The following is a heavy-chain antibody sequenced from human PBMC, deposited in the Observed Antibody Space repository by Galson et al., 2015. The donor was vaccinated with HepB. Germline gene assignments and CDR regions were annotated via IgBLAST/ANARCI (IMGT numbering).Heavy chain of an antibody. V-gene: IGHV3-21*01. CDR3: ARDRYYYGSGILRYYGMDV. J-gene: IGHJ6*02. D-gene: IGHD3-10*01. CDR2: ISSSSSYI. CDR1: GFTFSSYS. Sequence: SLRLSCAASGFTFSSYSMNWVRQAPGKGLEWVSSISSSSSYIYYADSVKGRFTISRDNAKNSLYLQMNSLRAEDTAVYYCARDRYYYGSGILRYYGMDVWGQGTTVTVSS.